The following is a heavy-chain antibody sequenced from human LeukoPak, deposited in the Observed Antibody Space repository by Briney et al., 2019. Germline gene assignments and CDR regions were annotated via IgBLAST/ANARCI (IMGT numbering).Heavy chain of an antibody. J-gene: IGHJ4*02. V-gene: IGHV3-66*01. D-gene: IGHD2-15*01. CDR1: GFTVSSNY. Sequence: GGSLRLSCAASGFTVSSNYISWVRQAPGKGLEWVSVIYSGGSTYYADSVKGRFTISRDNSKNTLYLQMNGLRAEDTAVYYCARDRDCSGGSCYGYWGQGSLVTVSS. CDR2: IYSGGST. CDR3: ARDRDCSGGSCYGY.